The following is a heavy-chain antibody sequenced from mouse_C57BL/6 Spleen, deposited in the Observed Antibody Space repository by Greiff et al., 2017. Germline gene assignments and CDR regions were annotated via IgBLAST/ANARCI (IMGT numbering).Heavy chain of an antibody. CDR1: GYTFTDYY. Sequence: VQLQQSGAELVRPGASVKLSCKASGYTFTDYYINWVKQRPGQGLEWIARIYPGSGNTYYNEKFKGKATLTAEKSSSTAYMQLSSLTSEDSAVYFCARGGKEFAYWGQGTLVTVSA. CDR3: ARGGKEFAY. CDR2: IYPGSGNT. V-gene: IGHV1-76*01. J-gene: IGHJ3*01.